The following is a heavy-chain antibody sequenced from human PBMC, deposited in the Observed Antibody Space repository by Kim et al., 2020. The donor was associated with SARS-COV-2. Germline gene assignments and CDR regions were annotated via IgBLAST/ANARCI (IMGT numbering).Heavy chain of an antibody. J-gene: IGHJ4*02. Sequence: GGSLRLSCAASGFTFSSYGMHWVRQAPGKGLEWVAVISYDGSNKYYADSVKGRFTISRDNSKNTLYLQMNSLRAEDTAVYYCARDSRRRITMVRGVIPYYFDYWGQRTLVTVSS. V-gene: IGHV3-33*05. CDR3: ARDSRRRITMVRGVIPYYFDY. D-gene: IGHD3-10*01. CDR1: GFTFSSYG. CDR2: ISYDGSNK.